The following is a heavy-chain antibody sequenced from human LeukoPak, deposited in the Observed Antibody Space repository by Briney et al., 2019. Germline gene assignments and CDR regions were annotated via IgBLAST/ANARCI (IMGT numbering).Heavy chain of an antibody. J-gene: IGHJ3*02. Sequence: SVKVSCKASGGTFSSYAISWVRQAPGQGLEWMGRIIPILGIANYAQEFQGRVTITADKSTSTAYMELSSLRSEDTAVYYCAGTGTTGVDAFDIWGQGTMVTVSS. V-gene: IGHV1-69*04. CDR1: GGTFSSYA. CDR2: IIPILGIA. CDR3: AGTGTTGVDAFDI. D-gene: IGHD1-1*01.